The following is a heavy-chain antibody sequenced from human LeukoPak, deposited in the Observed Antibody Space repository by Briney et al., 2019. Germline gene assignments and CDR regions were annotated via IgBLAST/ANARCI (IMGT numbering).Heavy chain of an antibody. J-gene: IGHJ4*02. CDR2: ISPNSGGT. Sequence: GPVKVSCKASGYTFTGYYMHWVRQAPGQGLEWMGWISPNSGGTNYAQKFQGRVTMTRDTSISTAYMELSSLRSDDTAVYYCARDRAVATIGGVDYWGQGTLVTVSS. CDR3: ARDRAVATIGGVDY. CDR1: GYTFTGYY. D-gene: IGHD5-12*01. V-gene: IGHV1-2*02.